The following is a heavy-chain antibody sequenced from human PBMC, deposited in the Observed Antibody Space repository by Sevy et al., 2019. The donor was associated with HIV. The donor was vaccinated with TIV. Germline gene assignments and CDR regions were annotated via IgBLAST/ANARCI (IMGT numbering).Heavy chain of an antibody. CDR3: AKQPSSFED. Sequence: GGSLRLSCAASGFTFNIDAMSWVRQAPGKGLEWVSAISGNGVNTKSADSVKGRFTISRDNSKNTLYLHMDNLRAEDTAIYYCAKQPSSFEDWGQGTLVTVSS. J-gene: IGHJ4*02. V-gene: IGHV3-23*01. CDR1: GFTFNIDA. CDR2: ISGNGVNT.